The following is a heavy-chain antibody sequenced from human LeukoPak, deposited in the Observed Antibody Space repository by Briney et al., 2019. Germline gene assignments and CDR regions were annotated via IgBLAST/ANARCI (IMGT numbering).Heavy chain of an antibody. CDR2: ISGSGGST. CDR3: AKDPDYYDSSGSLFQH. CDR1: GFTFSSYA. V-gene: IGHV3-23*01. J-gene: IGHJ1*01. D-gene: IGHD3-22*01. Sequence: GGSLRLSCAASGFTFSSYAVSWVRQAPGKGLEWVSAISGSGGSTYYADSVKGRFTISRDNSKNTLYLQMNSLRAEDTAVYYCAKDPDYYDSSGSLFQHWGQGTLVTVSS.